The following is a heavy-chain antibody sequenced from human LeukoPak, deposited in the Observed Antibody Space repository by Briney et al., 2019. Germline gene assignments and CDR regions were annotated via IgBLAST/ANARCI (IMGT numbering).Heavy chain of an antibody. CDR3: AREGLYCSSTSCYRAEFDP. V-gene: IGHV4-4*07. D-gene: IGHD2-2*01. CDR2: IYTSGST. Sequence: PSETLSLTCTVSGGSISSYYWSWIRQPAGKGLEWIGRIYTSGSTNYNPSLKSRVTMSVDTSKNQFSLKLSSVTAADTAVYYCAREGLYCSSTSCYRAEFDPWGQGTLVTVSS. CDR1: GGSISSYY. J-gene: IGHJ5*02.